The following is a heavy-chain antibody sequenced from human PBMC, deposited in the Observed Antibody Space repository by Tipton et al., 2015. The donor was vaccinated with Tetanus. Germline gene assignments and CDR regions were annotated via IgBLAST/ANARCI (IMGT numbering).Heavy chain of an antibody. CDR2: IYIPESA. CDR1: GGSANSGGYS. CDR3: ARAANRSRRRGYDI. D-gene: IGHD2-15*01. V-gene: IGHV4-61*08. J-gene: IGHJ3*02. Sequence: LRLSCNVSGGSANSGGYSWSWIRQPPGKGLEWIGYIYIPESAKIYNPSFQSRVATSIDTSKSQLSLKLTSVTAADTAVYYCARAANRSRRRGYDIWGQGKMVIVSS.